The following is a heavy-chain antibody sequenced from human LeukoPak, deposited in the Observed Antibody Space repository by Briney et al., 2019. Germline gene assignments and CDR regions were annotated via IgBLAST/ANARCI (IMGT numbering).Heavy chain of an antibody. CDR1: GGSVSSGSYD. Sequence: SETLSLTCTVSGGSVSSGSYDWSWIRQPPGKGLEWIGSIYYSGSTTYNPSLKSRVTMSVDRSNNQFSLRLSSVTAADTAVYYCARDSRCSGGSCHRYFYGMDVWGQGTTVTVSS. CDR3: ARDSRCSGGSCHRYFYGMDV. CDR2: IYYSGST. J-gene: IGHJ6*02. V-gene: IGHV4-61*01. D-gene: IGHD2-15*01.